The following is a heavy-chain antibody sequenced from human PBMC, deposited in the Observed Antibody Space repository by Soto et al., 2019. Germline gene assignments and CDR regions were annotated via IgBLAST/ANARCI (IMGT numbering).Heavy chain of an antibody. Sequence: VQLVESGGGVVQPGRSLRLSCAASGFPFTSYGMHWVREGPDKGLEWVAIISYDGSDKYYADSVKGRFTISRDNSKNTLYLQMNSLRPEDTALYYGVGGQYYFDYRGQGTMVIVSS. J-gene: IGHJ4*02. CDR2: ISYDGSDK. CDR3: VGGQYYFDY. V-gene: IGHV3-30*03. CDR1: GFPFTSYG. D-gene: IGHD3-10*01.